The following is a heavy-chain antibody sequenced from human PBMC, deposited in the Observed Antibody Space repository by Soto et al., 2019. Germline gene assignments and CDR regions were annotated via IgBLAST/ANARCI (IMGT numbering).Heavy chain of an antibody. CDR1: GFTFRSYG. D-gene: IGHD1-26*01. CDR2: ISYDGSNK. Sequence: GGSLGLSCAASGFTFRSYGMHWVRQAPGKGLEWVAVISYDGSNKYYADSVKGRFTISRDNSKNTLYLQMNSLRAEDTAVYYCAKGGVGSTSNAFDIWGQGTMVTVSS. CDR3: AKGGVGSTSNAFDI. J-gene: IGHJ3*02. V-gene: IGHV3-30*18.